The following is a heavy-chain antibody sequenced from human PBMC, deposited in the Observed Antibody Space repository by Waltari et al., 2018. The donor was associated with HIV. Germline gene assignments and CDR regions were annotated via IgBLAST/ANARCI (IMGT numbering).Heavy chain of an antibody. Sequence: QVQLQQWGAGLLKPSETLSLTCAVYGGSFSGYYWSWIRQPPGKGLELIGEINHSGSTNYNPSLKSRVTISVDTSKNQFSLKLSSVTAADTAVYYCARAVYSGSYYPGPWFDPWGQGTLVTVSS. D-gene: IGHD1-26*01. J-gene: IGHJ5*02. CDR1: GGSFSGYY. V-gene: IGHV4-34*01. CDR3: ARAVYSGSYYPGPWFDP. CDR2: INHSGST.